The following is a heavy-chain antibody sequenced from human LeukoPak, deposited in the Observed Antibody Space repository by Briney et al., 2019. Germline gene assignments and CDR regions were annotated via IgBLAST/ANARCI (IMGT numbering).Heavy chain of an antibody. D-gene: IGHD1-1*01. CDR1: GGSISRNY. CDR3: ARLDWNDETYFYYYMDV. CDR2: IFTSGIT. J-gene: IGHJ6*03. Sequence: SETLSLTCTVSGGSISRNYWSWIRQSPEKGLEWIGYIFTSGITNYNPSLKSRVTISIDTSKKQFSLKLSSVTAADTAVYFCARLDWNDETYFYYYMDVWGKGTTVIVSS. V-gene: IGHV4-4*09.